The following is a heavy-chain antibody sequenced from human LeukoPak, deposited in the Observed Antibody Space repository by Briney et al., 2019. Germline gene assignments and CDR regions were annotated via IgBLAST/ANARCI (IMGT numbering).Heavy chain of an antibody. CDR2: INHNGNVN. Sequence: GGSLRLSCAASGFIFSNAWMNWARQAPGKGLEWVASINHNGNVNYYVDSVKGRSTISRDNAKNSLYLQMSNLRAEDTAVYFCARGGGLDVWGQGATVTVSS. CDR1: GFIFSNAW. V-gene: IGHV3-7*03. CDR3: ARGGGLDV. J-gene: IGHJ6*02. D-gene: IGHD3-16*01.